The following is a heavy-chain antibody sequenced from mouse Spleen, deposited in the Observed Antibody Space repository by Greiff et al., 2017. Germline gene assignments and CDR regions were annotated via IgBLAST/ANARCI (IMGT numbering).Heavy chain of an antibody. CDR3: ERLYSNYYFDY. D-gene: IGHD2-5*01. CDR1: GFTFSDYG. V-gene: IGHV5-17*01. J-gene: IGHJ2*01. Sequence: EVQLVESGGGLVKPGGSLKLSCAASGFTFSDYGMHWVRQAPEKGLEWVAYISTGSGSTYYTDTVKGRITISRDNTKNTLFLQMTSLRSEDTSMYYCERLYSNYYFDYWGQGTTLTVSS. CDR2: ISTGSGST.